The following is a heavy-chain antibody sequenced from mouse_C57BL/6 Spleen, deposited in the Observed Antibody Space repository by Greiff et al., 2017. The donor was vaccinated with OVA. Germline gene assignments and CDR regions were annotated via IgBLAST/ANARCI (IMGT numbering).Heavy chain of an antibody. CDR2: IYPSDSET. CDR3: ARGYDGYLDY. V-gene: IGHV1-61*01. CDR1: GYTFTSYW. D-gene: IGHD2-3*01. J-gene: IGHJ2*01. Sequence: QVQLKQPGAELVRPGSSVKLSCKASGYTFTSYWMDWVKQRPGQGLEWIGNIYPSDSETHYNQKFKDKATLTVDKSSSTAYMQLSSLTSEDSAVYYCARGYDGYLDYWGQGTTLTVSS.